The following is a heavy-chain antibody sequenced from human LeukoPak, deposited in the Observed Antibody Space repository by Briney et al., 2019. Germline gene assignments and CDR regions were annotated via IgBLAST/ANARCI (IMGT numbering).Heavy chain of an antibody. CDR1: GGTFSSYA. Sequence: SMKVSCKASGGTFSSYAISWVRQAPGQGLEWMGGIIPIFGTANYAQKFQGRVTITADESTSTAYMELSSLRSEDTAVYYCASPIEYSGSYYGYWGQGTLVTVSS. CDR3: ASPIEYSGSYYGY. D-gene: IGHD1-26*01. CDR2: IIPIFGTA. V-gene: IGHV1-69*13. J-gene: IGHJ4*02.